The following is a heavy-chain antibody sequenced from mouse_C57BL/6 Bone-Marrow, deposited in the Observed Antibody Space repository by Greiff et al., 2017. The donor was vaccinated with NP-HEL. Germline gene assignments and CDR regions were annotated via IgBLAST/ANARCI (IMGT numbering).Heavy chain of an antibody. CDR2: ISDGGSYT. D-gene: IGHD1-1*01. J-gene: IGHJ1*03. Sequence: EVQLVESGGGLVKPGGSLKLSCAASGFTFSSYAMSWVRQTPEKRLEWVATISDGGSYTYYPDNVKGRFTISRDNAKNNLYLQMSHLKSEDTAMYYCAGYYGSTSYWYFDVWGTGTTVTVSS. CDR1: GFTFSSYA. V-gene: IGHV5-4*01. CDR3: AGYYGSTSYWYFDV.